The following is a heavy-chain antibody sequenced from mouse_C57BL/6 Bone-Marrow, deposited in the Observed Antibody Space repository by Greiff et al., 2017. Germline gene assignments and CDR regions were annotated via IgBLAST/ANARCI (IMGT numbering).Heavy chain of an antibody. J-gene: IGHJ2*01. CDR2: ISGGGGNT. CDR3: GRRYYFDY. Sequence: DVMLVESGGGLVKPGGSLTLSCAASGFTFSSYTMSWVRQTPEKRLEWVATISGGGGNTYYPDSVKGRFTISRDNAKNTLYLQMSSLRSEDTALYYCGRRYYFDYWGQGTTLTVSS. CDR1: GFTFSSYT. V-gene: IGHV5-9*01.